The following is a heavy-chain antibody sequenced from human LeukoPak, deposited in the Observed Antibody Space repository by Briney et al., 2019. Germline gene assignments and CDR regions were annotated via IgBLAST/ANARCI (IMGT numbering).Heavy chain of an antibody. Sequence: SGPTLVKPTQTLTLICTLSGFSLTTSGVGVGWIRQPPGKALEWLALIYWNDDKRYSPSLKSRLTITKDTSKNQVVLTMTNMDPVDTATYYCAHYYYDSGGYSLDYWGQGTLVTVSS. CDR1: GFSLTTSGVG. V-gene: IGHV2-5*01. J-gene: IGHJ4*02. CDR2: IYWNDDK. CDR3: AHYYYDSGGYSLDY. D-gene: IGHD3-22*01.